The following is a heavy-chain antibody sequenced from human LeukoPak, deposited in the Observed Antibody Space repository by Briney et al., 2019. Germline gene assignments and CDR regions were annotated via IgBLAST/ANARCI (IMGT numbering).Heavy chain of an antibody. CDR1: GGSISSYY. CDR2: IYTSGST. CDR3: AREGDSSWYRNWFDP. V-gene: IGHV4-4*07. J-gene: IGHJ5*02. Sequence: SETLSLTCTVSGGSISSYYWSWIRQPAGKGLEWIGRIYTSGSTNYNPSLKSRVTMSVDTSKNQFSLKLSSVTAANTAVYYCAREGDSSWYRNWFDPWGQGTLVTVSS. D-gene: IGHD6-13*01.